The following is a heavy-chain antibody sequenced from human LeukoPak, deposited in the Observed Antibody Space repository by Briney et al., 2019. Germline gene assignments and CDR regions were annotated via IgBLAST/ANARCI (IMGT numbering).Heavy chain of an antibody. V-gene: IGHV3-43*01. CDR1: GFTFEDYT. D-gene: IGHD3-22*01. J-gene: IGHJ4*02. CDR3: VKDINYESSGSVLEY. Sequence: PGGSLRLSCAASGFTFEDYTMHWVRQAPGKTLEWAALKGRFTISRDNSKNSLYLQMDTLRREDTAFYYCVKDINYESSGSVLEYWGQGALVTVSS.